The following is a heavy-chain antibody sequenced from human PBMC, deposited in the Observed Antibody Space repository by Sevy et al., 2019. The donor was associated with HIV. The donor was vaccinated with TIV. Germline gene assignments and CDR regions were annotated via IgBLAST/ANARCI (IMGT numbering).Heavy chain of an antibody. J-gene: IGHJ4*02. Sequence: SSVKVSCKVSGYTLTELSMHWVRQAPGKGLEWMGGFDPEDGETIYAQKFQGRVTMTEDTSTDTAYMELSSLGSEDTAVYYCATVYPFWFGESSALDYWGQGTLVTVSS. CDR1: GYTLTELS. D-gene: IGHD3-10*01. CDR3: ATVYPFWFGESSALDY. CDR2: FDPEDGET. V-gene: IGHV1-24*01.